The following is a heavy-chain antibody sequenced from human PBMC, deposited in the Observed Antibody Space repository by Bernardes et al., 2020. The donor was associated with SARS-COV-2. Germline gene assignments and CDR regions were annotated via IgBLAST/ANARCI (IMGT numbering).Heavy chain of an antibody. CDR3: AKNRASWMEFFVS. CDR2: IYGNGLS. J-gene: IGHJ5*01. D-gene: IGHD3-3*01. Sequence: SETLSLTCTVSGGSLSGYYWSWIRQSGGKGLEWLGRIYGNGLSNSNPSLESRIIMSVDTSKNEVSLKLTSVTVADTAVYYCAKNRASWMEFFVSWGHGTLVTDSS. CDR1: GGSLSGYY. V-gene: IGHV4-4*07.